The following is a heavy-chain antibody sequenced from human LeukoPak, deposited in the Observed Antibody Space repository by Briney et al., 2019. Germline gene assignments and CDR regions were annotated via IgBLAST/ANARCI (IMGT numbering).Heavy chain of an antibody. V-gene: IGHV4-59*01. Sequence: SSETLSLTCTVSGGSISSYYWSWIRQPPGKGLEWIGYIFYSGSASYNPSLESRVTTSLDTSKNQFSLKLSSVTAADTAVYYCARSDPGYSYGYFDYWGQGTLVTVSS. D-gene: IGHD5-18*01. CDR1: GGSISSYY. J-gene: IGHJ4*02. CDR3: ARSDPGYSYGYFDY. CDR2: IFYSGSA.